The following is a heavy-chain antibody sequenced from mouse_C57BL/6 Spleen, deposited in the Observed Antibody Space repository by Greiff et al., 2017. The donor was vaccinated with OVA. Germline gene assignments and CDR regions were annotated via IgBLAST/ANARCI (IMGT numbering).Heavy chain of an antibody. Sequence: EVKLVESGGGLVQPKGSLKLSCAASGFSFNTYAMNWVRQAPGKGLEWVARIRSKSNNYATYYADSVKDRFTISRDNSESMLYLQMNNLKTEDTAMYYCMRHVWDDYFDYWGQGTTLTVSS. CDR3: MRHVWDDYFDY. V-gene: IGHV10-1*01. D-gene: IGHD4-1*01. CDR1: GFSFNTYA. CDR2: IRSKSNNYAT. J-gene: IGHJ2*01.